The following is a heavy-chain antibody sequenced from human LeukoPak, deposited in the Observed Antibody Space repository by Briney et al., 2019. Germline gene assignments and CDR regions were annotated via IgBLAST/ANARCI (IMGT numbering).Heavy chain of an antibody. Sequence: SETLSLTCTVSGGSISSYYWSWIRQPPGKGLEWIGYIYYSGSTNYNPSLKSRVTISVDTSKNQFSLKLSSVTAADTAVYYCARGALISSSWPYWYFDLWGRGTLVTVSS. CDR3: ARGALISSSWPYWYFDL. J-gene: IGHJ2*01. D-gene: IGHD6-13*01. CDR1: GGSISSYY. CDR2: IYYSGST. V-gene: IGHV4-59*08.